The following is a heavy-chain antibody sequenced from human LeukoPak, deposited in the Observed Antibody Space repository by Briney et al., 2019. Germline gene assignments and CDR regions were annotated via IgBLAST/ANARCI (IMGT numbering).Heavy chain of an antibody. J-gene: IGHJ4*02. CDR1: GFTSSSYS. Sequence: GGSLRLSCAASGFTSSSYSMNWVRQAPGKGLEWVSSISSSSSYIYYADSVKGRFTISRDNSRSTLYLQMNSLRAEDTALYYCAKDTSIGRYCTNGVCSPFDYWGQGTLVTVSS. V-gene: IGHV3-21*04. D-gene: IGHD2-8*01. CDR2: ISSSSSYI. CDR3: AKDTSIGRYCTNGVCSPFDY.